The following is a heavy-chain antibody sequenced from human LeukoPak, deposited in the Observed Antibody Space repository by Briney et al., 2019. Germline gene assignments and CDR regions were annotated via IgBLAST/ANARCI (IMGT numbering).Heavy chain of an antibody. Sequence: GGSLRLSCAASGFTFSSYAMHWVRQAPGKGLEYVSAISSNGGSTYYANSVKGRFTISRDNSKNTLYLQMGSLRAEDMAVYYCAREREGNYYDSSGPEDVWGKGTTVTISS. CDR3: AREREGNYYDSSGPEDV. V-gene: IGHV3-64*01. CDR1: GFTFSSYA. CDR2: ISSNGGST. J-gene: IGHJ6*04. D-gene: IGHD3-22*01.